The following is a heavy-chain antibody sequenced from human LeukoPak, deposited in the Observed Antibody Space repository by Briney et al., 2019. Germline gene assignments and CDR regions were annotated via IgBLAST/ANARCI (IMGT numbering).Heavy chain of an antibody. J-gene: IGHJ6*03. D-gene: IGHD3-3*01. CDR2: ISSNSNYI. V-gene: IGHV3-21*01. Sequence: GGSLRLSCAASGFTFSSFSISWVRQAPGKGLEWVSYISSNSNYIYYADSVKGRFTISRDNAKNTLYLQMNSLRAEDTAVYYCARAQPPYYDFWSGYYYYYYMDVWGKGTTVTVSS. CDR3: ARAQPPYYDFWSGYYYYYYMDV. CDR1: GFTFSSFS.